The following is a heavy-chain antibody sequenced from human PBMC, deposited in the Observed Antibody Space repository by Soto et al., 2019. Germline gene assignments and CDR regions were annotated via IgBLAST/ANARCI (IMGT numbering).Heavy chain of an antibody. CDR1: GGSISSGGSS. CDR2: IYHSGST. V-gene: IGHV4-30-2*01. CDR3: ARAGDSSGPVALGY. Sequence: PSETLSLTCRLSGGSISSGGSSWSWIRQPPGKGLEWIGYIYHSGSTYYNPSLKSRVTISVDRSKNQFSLKLSSVTAADTAVYYCARAGDSSGPVALGYWGQGTLVTVSS. D-gene: IGHD6-19*01. J-gene: IGHJ4*02.